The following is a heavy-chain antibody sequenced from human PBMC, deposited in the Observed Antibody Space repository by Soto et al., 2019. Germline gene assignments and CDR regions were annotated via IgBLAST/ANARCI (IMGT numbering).Heavy chain of an antibody. V-gene: IGHV1-24*01. CDR1: GYTLTELS. Sequence: ASVKVSCKVSGYTLTELSMHWVRQAPGKGLEWMGGLDPEDGETIYAQKFQGRVTMTEDTSTDTAYMELSSLRSEDTAVYYCATDLGGDYGGNCGSGWFDPWGQGTLVTVSS. J-gene: IGHJ5*02. CDR2: LDPEDGET. D-gene: IGHD4-17*01. CDR3: ATDLGGDYGGNCGSGWFDP.